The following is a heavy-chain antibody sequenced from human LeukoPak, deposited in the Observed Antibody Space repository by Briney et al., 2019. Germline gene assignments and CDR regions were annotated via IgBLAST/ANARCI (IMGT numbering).Heavy chain of an antibody. D-gene: IGHD6-13*01. J-gene: IGHJ6*03. CDR2: IYYSGST. V-gene: IGHV4-39*01. CDR1: GGSISSYY. CDR3: ARRGDGIAAAGGYYYYMDV. Sequence: SETLSLTCTVSGGSISSYYWGWIRQPPGKGLEWIGSIYYSGSTYYNPSLKSRVTISVDTSKNQFSLKLSSVTAADTAVYYCARRGDGIAAAGGYYYYMDVWGKGTTVTVSS.